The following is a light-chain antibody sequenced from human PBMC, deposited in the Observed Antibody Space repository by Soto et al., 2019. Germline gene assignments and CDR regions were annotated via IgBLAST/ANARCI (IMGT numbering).Light chain of an antibody. Sequence: ITESPSRRQMAPGEPGPLSCWASESVSTNLAWYQQRAGQAPRLLIYGASTRATGIPARFSGSGSGTDFTLTISNLQSEDFAVYHCQQYDKCPRTFGQGTKVDIK. CDR1: ESVSTN. CDR3: QQYDKCPRT. CDR2: GAS. V-gene: IGKV3-15*01. J-gene: IGKJ1*01.